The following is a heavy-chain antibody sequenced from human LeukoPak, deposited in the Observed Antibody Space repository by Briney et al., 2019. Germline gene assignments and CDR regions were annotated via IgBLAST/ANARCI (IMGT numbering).Heavy chain of an antibody. V-gene: IGHV4-59*01. CDR1: GGSINSYY. Sequence: PSETLSLTCTVSGGSINSYYCSWIRQPPGKGLEWIGHIYYSGNTNYNPSLKSRATISVDTSKNQFSLKLSSVTAADTAVYYCARDYYGSGSYEYWGQGTLVTVSS. CDR2: IYYSGNT. CDR3: ARDYYGSGSYEY. J-gene: IGHJ4*02. D-gene: IGHD3-10*01.